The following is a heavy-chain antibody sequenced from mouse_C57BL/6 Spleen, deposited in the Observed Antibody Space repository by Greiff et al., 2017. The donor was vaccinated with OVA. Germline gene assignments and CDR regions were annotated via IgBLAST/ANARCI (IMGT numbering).Heavy chain of an antibody. J-gene: IGHJ1*03. CDR1: GYTFTDYY. V-gene: IGHV1-84*01. Sequence: VQLQQSGPELVKPGASVKISCKASGYTFTDYYINWVKQRPGQGLEWIGWIYPGSGNPKYNEKFKGKATLTVDTSSSTAYMQLSSLTSEDSAVYFCARGGYYGSSYDWYFDVWGTGTTVTVSS. CDR2: IYPGSGNP. D-gene: IGHD1-1*01. CDR3: ARGGYYGSSYDWYFDV.